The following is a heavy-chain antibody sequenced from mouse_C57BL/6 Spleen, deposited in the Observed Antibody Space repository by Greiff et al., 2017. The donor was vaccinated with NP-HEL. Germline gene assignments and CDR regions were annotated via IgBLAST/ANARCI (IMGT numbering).Heavy chain of an antibody. J-gene: IGHJ2*01. CDR1: GYTFTEYT. D-gene: IGHD4-1*02. V-gene: IGHV1-62-2*01. CDR3: ARHEDGPPTLAPFDY. CDR2: FYPGSGSI. Sequence: VQLVESGAELVKPGASVKLSCKASGYTFTEYTIHWVKQRSGQGLEWIGWFYPGSGSIKYNEKFKDKATLTADKSSSTVYMELSRLTSEDSAVYFCARHEDGPPTLAPFDYWGQGTTLTVSS.